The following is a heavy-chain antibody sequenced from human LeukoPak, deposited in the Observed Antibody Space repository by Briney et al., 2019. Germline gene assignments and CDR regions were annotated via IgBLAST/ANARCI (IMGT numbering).Heavy chain of an antibody. Sequence: NSSETLSLTCAVDGGSLSNYYWSWIRQPPGKGLEWIGEINHSASTTYNPSLKSRVTMSVDTSKNQFSLKLTSVTAADTAVYYCTRNNWFDPWGQGTLVTVSS. V-gene: IGHV4-34*01. CDR1: GGSLSNYY. J-gene: IGHJ5*02. CDR3: TRNNWFDP. D-gene: IGHD2/OR15-2a*01. CDR2: INHSAST.